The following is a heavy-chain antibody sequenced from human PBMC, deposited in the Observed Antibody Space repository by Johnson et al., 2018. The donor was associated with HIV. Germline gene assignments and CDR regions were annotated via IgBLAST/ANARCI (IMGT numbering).Heavy chain of an antibody. D-gene: IGHD1-26*01. Sequence: VQLVESGGGVVQPGGSLRLSCAASGFTFSSYGMHWVRQAPGKGLEWVAFIRYDGSNKYFAASVKGRFTISRDNSKNTLYLQMDSLRAEDTAVYYCAKGMGELLRIDALDIWGQGTMVT. V-gene: IGHV3-30*02. CDR3: AKGMGELLRIDALDI. CDR1: GFTFSSYG. J-gene: IGHJ3*02. CDR2: IRYDGSNK.